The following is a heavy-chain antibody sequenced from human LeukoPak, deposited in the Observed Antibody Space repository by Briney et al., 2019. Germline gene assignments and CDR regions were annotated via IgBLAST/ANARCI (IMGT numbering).Heavy chain of an antibody. V-gene: IGHV3-30*02. CDR2: IRYDGSNK. Sequence: GGSLRLSCAASGFTFSSYGMHWVRQAPGKGLEWVAFIRYDGSNKYYADSVKGRFTISRDNSKNTLYLQMNSLRAEDTAVYYCARDGQLVPHYYYYYMDVWGKGTTVTVSS. J-gene: IGHJ6*03. CDR3: ARDGQLVPHYYYYYMDV. D-gene: IGHD6-13*01. CDR1: GFTFSSYG.